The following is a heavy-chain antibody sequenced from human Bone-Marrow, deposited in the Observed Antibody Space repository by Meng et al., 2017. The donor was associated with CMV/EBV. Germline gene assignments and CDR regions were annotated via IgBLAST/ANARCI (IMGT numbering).Heavy chain of an antibody. V-gene: IGHV1-18*01. CDR1: TFNDYG. CDR3: ARGVLGSFKRVTYFDS. D-gene: IGHD5-18*01. J-gene: IGHJ4*02. CDR2: SSAYDGNT. Sequence: TFNDYGSRWAREAHGRGREGMGWSSAYDGNTNNEKKNQGKVTMTADTATNTAYMAMRKLTTDDTAVYYCARGVLGSFKRVTYFDSWGQGTLVTVSS.